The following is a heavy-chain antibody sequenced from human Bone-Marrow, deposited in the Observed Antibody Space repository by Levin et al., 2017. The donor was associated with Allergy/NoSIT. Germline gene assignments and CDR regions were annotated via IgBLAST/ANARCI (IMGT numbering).Heavy chain of an antibody. CDR3: ARESGNDILTGYGPYYDYGMDV. CDR1: GFTFSSYS. CDR2: ISSSSSYI. J-gene: IGHJ6*02. Sequence: GESLKISCAASGFTFSSYSMNWVRQAPGKGLEWVSSISSSSSYIYYADSVKGRFTISRDNAKNSLYLQMNSLRAEDTAVYYCARESGNDILTGYGPYYDYGMDVWGQGTTVTVSS. V-gene: IGHV3-21*01. D-gene: IGHD3-9*01.